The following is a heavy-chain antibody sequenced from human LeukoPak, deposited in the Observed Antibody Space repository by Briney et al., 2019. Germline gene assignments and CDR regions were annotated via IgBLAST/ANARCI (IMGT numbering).Heavy chain of an antibody. V-gene: IGHV1-18*01. CDR3: ARDLRYSSGWYYFDY. CDR2: ISAYNGNT. Sequence: ASVKVSCKASGYTFTSYGISWVRQAPGQGLEWMGWISAYNGNTNYAQKLQGRVTMTTDTSTSTAYMELRSLRSDDAAVYYCARDLRYSSGWYYFDYWGQGTLVTVSS. CDR1: GYTFTSYG. D-gene: IGHD6-19*01. J-gene: IGHJ4*02.